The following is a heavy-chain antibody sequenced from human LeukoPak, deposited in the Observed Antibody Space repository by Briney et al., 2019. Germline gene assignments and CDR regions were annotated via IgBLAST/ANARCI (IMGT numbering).Heavy chain of an antibody. J-gene: IGHJ5*02. CDR3: ARAHLVWGIAPDWFDP. CDR2: INAGNGNT. Sequence: ASVKVSCKASGYTFTSYAMHWVRQAPGQRLGWMGWINAGNGNTKYSQKFQGRVTITRDTSASTAYMELSSLRSEDTAVYYCARAHLVWGIAPDWFDPWGQGTLVTVSS. D-gene: IGHD6-13*01. CDR1: GYTFTSYA. V-gene: IGHV1-3*01.